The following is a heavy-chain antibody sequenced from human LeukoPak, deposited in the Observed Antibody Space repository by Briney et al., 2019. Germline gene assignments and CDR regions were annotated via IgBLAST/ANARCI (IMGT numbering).Heavy chain of an antibody. J-gene: IGHJ4*02. V-gene: IGHV3-30*08. Sequence: PGGSLRLSCAASAFACSGYAMHWVHQAPGKGLEWVAVISYDGSIKYYADSVKGRFTISRDNSKNTLFLQINSLRAEDTAVYYCARGMILEWLLLLAPVDSWGQGTLVTVSS. D-gene: IGHD3-3*01. CDR2: ISYDGSIK. CDR1: AFACSGYA. CDR3: ARGMILEWLLLLAPVDS.